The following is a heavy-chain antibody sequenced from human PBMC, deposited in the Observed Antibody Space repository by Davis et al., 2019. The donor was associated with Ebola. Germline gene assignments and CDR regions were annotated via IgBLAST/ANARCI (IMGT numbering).Heavy chain of an antibody. Sequence: SETLSLTCAVSGGSISSSNWWSWVRQPPGKGLEWIGEIYHSGSTNYNPSLKSRVTISVDTSKNQFSLKLSSVTAADTAVYYCARHEALWFGAYNWFDPWGQGTLVTVSS. CDR3: ARHEALWFGAYNWFDP. CDR2: IYHSGST. CDR1: GGSISSSNW. J-gene: IGHJ5*02. V-gene: IGHV4-4*02. D-gene: IGHD3-10*01.